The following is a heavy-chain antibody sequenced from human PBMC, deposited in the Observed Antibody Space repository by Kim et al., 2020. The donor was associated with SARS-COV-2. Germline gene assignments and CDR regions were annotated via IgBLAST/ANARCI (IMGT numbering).Heavy chain of an antibody. Sequence: GGSLRLSCAAPGFTFSSYSMNWVRQAPGKGLEWVSSISSSSSYIYYADSVKGRFTISRDNAKNSLYLQMNSLRAEDTAVYYCARDMAVAGTRWGQGTLVTVSS. V-gene: IGHV3-21*01. CDR1: GFTFSSYS. D-gene: IGHD6-19*01. CDR3: ARDMAVAGTR. CDR2: ISSSSSYI. J-gene: IGHJ4*02.